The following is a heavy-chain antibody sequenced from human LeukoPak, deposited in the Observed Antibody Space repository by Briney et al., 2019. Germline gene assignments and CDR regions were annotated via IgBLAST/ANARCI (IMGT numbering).Heavy chain of an antibody. CDR2: ISYDGSNK. Sequence: PGGSLRLSCAASGFTFSSYAMHWVRQAPGKGLEWVAVISYDGSNKYYADSVKGRFIISRDNSKNTLYLQMNSLRAEDTAVYYCAKDTKTAVTFDAFDIWGQGTMVTVSS. CDR3: AKDTKTAVTFDAFDI. J-gene: IGHJ3*02. V-gene: IGHV3-30-3*01. CDR1: GFTFSSYA. D-gene: IGHD4-17*01.